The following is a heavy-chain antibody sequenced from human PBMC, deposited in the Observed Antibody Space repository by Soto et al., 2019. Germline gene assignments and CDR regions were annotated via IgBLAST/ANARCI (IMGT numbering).Heavy chain of an antibody. Sequence: QVQLQESGPGLVKPLQTLSLTCTVSGGSISSGDYYWSWIRQPPGKGLEWIGYIYYSGSTYYKSSLKSRVTISIDTSKTQFSLKLSSVTAADTAVYYCARKGWPEVFDIWCQGAMVTVSS. V-gene: IGHV4-30-4*01. CDR2: IYYSGST. CDR1: GGSISSGDYY. CDR3: ARKGWPEVFDI. J-gene: IGHJ3*02.